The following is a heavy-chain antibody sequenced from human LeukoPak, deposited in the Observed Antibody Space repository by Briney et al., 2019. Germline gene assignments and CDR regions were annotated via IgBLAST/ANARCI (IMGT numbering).Heavy chain of an antibody. V-gene: IGHV3-7*01. J-gene: IGHJ4*02. CDR2: IKQDGSEK. Sequence: GGSLRLSCAASGFTFSSYLMSWVRQAPGKGVEWVANIKQDGSEKYYVDSVKGRFTISRDNAKNSLYLQMNSLRAEDTAVYYCARDLSSGYDFWSGYYYYFDYWGQGTLVTVSS. D-gene: IGHD3-3*01. CDR1: GFTFSSYL. CDR3: ARDLSSGYDFWSGYYYYFDY.